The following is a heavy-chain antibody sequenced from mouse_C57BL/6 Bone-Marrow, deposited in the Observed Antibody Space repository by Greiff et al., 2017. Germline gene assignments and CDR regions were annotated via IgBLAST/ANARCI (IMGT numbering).Heavy chain of an antibody. CDR2: IDPSGSDN. Sequence: QVQLQQPGAELVMPGASVKLSCKASGYTFSSYGMHWVKQRPGQGLEWIGEIDPSGSDNNYNQTFKGKSTFTVDKSSSTAYLHLSSLTSEDSAVYYWAASWLDYWGQGTTLTVSS. J-gene: IGHJ2*01. V-gene: IGHV1-69*01. CDR1: GYTFSSYG. CDR3: AASWLDY.